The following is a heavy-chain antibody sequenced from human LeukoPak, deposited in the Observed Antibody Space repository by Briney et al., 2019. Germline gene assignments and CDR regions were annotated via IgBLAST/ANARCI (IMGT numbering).Heavy chain of an antibody. Sequence: GGSLRLSCAASGFSFSTYAMTWVRQAPGKWLEWVSSISGSGAKTYYEESVKGRFTISRDSSKNTLFLRMNSLRAEDTAIFYCAKRSAYTTGWFFDLWGQGTLVTVSS. CDR2: ISGSGAKT. CDR3: AKRSAYTTGWFFDL. J-gene: IGHJ4*02. D-gene: IGHD6-19*01. V-gene: IGHV3-23*01. CDR1: GFSFSTYA.